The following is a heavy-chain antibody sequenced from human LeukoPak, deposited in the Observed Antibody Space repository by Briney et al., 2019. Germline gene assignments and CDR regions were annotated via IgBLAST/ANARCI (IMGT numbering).Heavy chain of an antibody. V-gene: IGHV1-18*04. CDR3: ARSDRYYDILTGYYLFDY. D-gene: IGHD3-9*01. J-gene: IGHJ4*02. Sequence: ASVKVSCKASGYTFTGYYMHWVRQAPGQGLEWVGWISAYNGNTNYAQKLQGRVTMTTDTSTSTAYMELRSLRSDDTAVYYCARSDRYYDILTGYYLFDYWGQGTLVTVSS. CDR1: GYTFTGYY. CDR2: ISAYNGNT.